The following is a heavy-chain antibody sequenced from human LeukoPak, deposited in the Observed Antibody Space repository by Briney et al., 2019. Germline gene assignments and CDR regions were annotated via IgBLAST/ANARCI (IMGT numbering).Heavy chain of an antibody. CDR3: ASAIVVVPAALC. CDR2: INPNSGGT. J-gene: IGHJ4*02. CDR1: GYTFTGYY. D-gene: IGHD2-2*01. V-gene: IGHV1-2*02. Sequence: ASVKVSCKASGYTFTGYYMHWVRQAPGQGLEWMGWINPNSGGTNYAQKFQGRVTMTRDTSISTAYMELGRLRSDDTAVYYCASAIVVVPAALCWGQGTLVTVSS.